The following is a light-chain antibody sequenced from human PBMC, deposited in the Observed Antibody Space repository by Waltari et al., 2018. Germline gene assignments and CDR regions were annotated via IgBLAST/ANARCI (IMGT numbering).Light chain of an antibody. Sequence: SYVLTQPPSVSVAPGKTARITCGGNNIGSKSVHWYQQKPGQAPVLVVYDDSDRPSGIPGRFSGSDSGNTATLTISRVEAGDEADYYCQVWDSSSDHPLVFGTGTKVTVL. J-gene: IGLJ1*01. CDR1: NIGSKS. V-gene: IGLV3-21*03. CDR3: QVWDSSSDHPLV. CDR2: DDS.